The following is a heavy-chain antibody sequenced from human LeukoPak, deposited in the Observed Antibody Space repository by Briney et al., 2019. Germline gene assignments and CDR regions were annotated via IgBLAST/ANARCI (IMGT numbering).Heavy chain of an antibody. J-gene: IGHJ6*02. D-gene: IGHD5-18*01. CDR2: ISYDGNDK. Sequence: PGGSLRLSCAASGFTFSSYGLHWVRQAPGKGLEWVALISYDGNDKYYADSVKGRFTISRDNSKNTLALQMNSLRAEDTAVYYCAKVDTAMVAGYFYGMDVWGQGTTVTVSS. CDR1: GFTFSSYG. V-gene: IGHV3-30*18. CDR3: AKVDTAMVAGYFYGMDV.